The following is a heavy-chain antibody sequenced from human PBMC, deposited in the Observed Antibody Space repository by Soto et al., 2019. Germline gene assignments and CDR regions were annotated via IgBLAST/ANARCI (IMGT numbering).Heavy chain of an antibody. Sequence: SETLSLTCAVSGGSISSSNWWSWVRQPPGXGLEWIEEIYHSGSTNYNPSLKSRVTISVDKSKNQFSLKLSSVTAADTAVYYCPSLCSSTSCSNYYYYYGMDVWGQGTTVTVSS. V-gene: IGHV4-4*02. CDR1: GGSISSSNW. CDR3: PSLCSSTSCSNYYYYYGMDV. CDR2: IYHSGST. D-gene: IGHD2-2*01. J-gene: IGHJ6*02.